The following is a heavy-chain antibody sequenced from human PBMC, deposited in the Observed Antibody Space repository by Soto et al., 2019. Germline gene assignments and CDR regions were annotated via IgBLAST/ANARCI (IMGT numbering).Heavy chain of an antibody. Sequence: EAQLVESGGGLVQPGGSLRLSCGASELMLGTYSLNWVRQAPGEGLEWVSSITSSSSTMYYADSVKGRFTITRDNAKNSLYLPINSLRAEDTAVYYCVREVEYCTNGVCFPYFDYWGQGTLVTVSS. CDR1: ELMLGTYS. CDR2: ITSSSSTM. J-gene: IGHJ4*02. D-gene: IGHD2-8*01. CDR3: VREVEYCTNGVCFPYFDY. V-gene: IGHV3-48*01.